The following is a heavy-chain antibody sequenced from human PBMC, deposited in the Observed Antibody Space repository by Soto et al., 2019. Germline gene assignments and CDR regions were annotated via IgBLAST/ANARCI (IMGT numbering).Heavy chain of an antibody. V-gene: IGHV3-30*18. Sequence: QVQLVESGGGVVQPGRSLRLSCAASGFTFSSYGMHWVRQAPGKGLEWVAVISYDGSNKYYADSVKGRFTISRDNSKNTRYLQMNSLRAEDTAVYYCAKGQPIAVAPDRGGAFDIWGQGTMVTVSS. CDR3: AKGQPIAVAPDRGGAFDI. CDR1: GFTFSSYG. J-gene: IGHJ3*02. CDR2: ISYDGSNK. D-gene: IGHD6-19*01.